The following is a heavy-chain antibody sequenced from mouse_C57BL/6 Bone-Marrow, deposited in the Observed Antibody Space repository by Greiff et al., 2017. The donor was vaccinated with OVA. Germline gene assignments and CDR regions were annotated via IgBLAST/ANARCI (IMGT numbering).Heavy chain of an antibody. CDR1: GYAFSSSW. CDR3: ASPIYYYGSSYEYFDV. D-gene: IGHD1-1*01. J-gene: IGHJ1*03. CDR2: IYPGDGDT. Sequence: QVQLQQSGPELVKPGASVKISCKASGYAFSSSWMNWVKQRPGKGLEWIGRIYPGDGDTNYNGKFKGKATLTADKSSSTAYMQLSSLTSEDSAVYFCASPIYYYGSSYEYFDVWGTGTTVTVSS. V-gene: IGHV1-82*01.